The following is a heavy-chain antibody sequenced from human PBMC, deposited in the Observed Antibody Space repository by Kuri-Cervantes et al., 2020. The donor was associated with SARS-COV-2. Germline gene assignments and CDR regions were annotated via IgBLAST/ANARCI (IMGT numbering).Heavy chain of an antibody. J-gene: IGHJ4*02. D-gene: IGHD3-22*01. CDR1: GFTFSSYD. Sequence: GESLKISCAASGFTFSSYDMHWVRQATGKGLEWASAIGTAGDTYYPGSVKGRFTISRENAKNSLYLQMNSLRAGDTAVYYCARGRRDSSGYFVDYWGQGTLVTVSS. V-gene: IGHV3-13*01. CDR2: IGTAGDT. CDR3: ARGRRDSSGYFVDY.